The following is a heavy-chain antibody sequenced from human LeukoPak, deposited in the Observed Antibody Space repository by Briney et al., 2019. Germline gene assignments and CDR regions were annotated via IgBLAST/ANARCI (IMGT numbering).Heavy chain of an antibody. J-gene: IGHJ6*03. V-gene: IGHV1-8*02. D-gene: IGHD6-19*01. CDR2: MNPNSGNT. Sequence: ASVKVSCKASGYTFTGYYMHWVRQAPGQGLEWMGWMNPNSGNTGYAQKFQGRVTMTRNTSISTAYMELSSLRSEDTAVYYCARARTYSSGWYVYYYYMDVWGKGTTVTISS. CDR1: GYTFTGYY. CDR3: ARARTYSSGWYVYYYYMDV.